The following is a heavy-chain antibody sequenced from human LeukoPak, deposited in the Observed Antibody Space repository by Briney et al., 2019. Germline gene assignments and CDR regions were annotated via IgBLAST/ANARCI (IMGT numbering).Heavy chain of an antibody. D-gene: IGHD3-16*02. Sequence: GGSLRLSCVASGFTFSSYAMHWVRQAPGKGLEYVSAISSNGGSTYYANSVKGRFTISRDNSKNTLYLQMGSLRAEDMAVYYCARGSLVMITFGGVIVIPGAFDIWGQGTMVTVSS. CDR1: GFTFSSYA. V-gene: IGHV3-64*01. CDR3: ARGSLVMITFGGVIVIPGAFDI. J-gene: IGHJ3*02. CDR2: ISSNGGST.